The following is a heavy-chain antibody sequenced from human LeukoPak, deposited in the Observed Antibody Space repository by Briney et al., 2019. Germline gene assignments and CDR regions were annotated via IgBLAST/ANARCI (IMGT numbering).Heavy chain of an antibody. CDR2: ICSGGST. V-gene: IGHV3-66*01. CDR1: GFTVSSNY. D-gene: IGHD5-12*01. Sequence: GGSLRLSCAASGFTVSSNYMSWVRQAPGKGLEWVSVICSGGSTYYADSVKGRFTISRDNSKNTLYLQMNSLRAEDTAVYYCARDRGYSGYHYYYYMDVWGKGTTVTISS. J-gene: IGHJ6*03. CDR3: ARDRGYSGYHYYYYMDV.